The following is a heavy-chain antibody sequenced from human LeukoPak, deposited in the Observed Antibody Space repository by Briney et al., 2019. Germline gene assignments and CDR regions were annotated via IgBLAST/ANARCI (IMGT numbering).Heavy chain of an antibody. CDR1: GGTFSSYA. CDR3: ARGGSPWYGMDV. D-gene: IGHD1-26*01. Sequence: GASVKVSCKASGGTFSSYAISWVRQAPGQGLNWMGRIIPIFGIANYAQKFQGRVAITADKSTSTAYMELSSLRSEDTAVYYCARGGSPWYGMDVWGQGTTVTVSS. CDR2: IIPIFGIA. J-gene: IGHJ6*02. V-gene: IGHV1-69*04.